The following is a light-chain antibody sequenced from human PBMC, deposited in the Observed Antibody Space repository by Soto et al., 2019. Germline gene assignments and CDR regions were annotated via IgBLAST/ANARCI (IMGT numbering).Light chain of an antibody. V-gene: IGKV1-39*01. CDR1: QSISDH. CDR3: QQSYSTPWT. Sequence: DIQMTQSPSSLSASVGDRVTITCRASQSISDHLNWYQQKPGKAPKLLIYAASSLQSGVPSRFSGSGSGTDFTLIISSLQPEDFATYYCQQSYSTPWTFGQGTKVDIK. CDR2: AAS. J-gene: IGKJ1*01.